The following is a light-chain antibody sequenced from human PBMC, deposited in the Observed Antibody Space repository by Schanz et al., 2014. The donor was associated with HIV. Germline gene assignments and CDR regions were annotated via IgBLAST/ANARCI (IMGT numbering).Light chain of an antibody. CDR3: AAWDDSLNNWV. V-gene: IGLV1-40*01. CDR1: SSNIGAGYY. J-gene: IGLJ3*02. Sequence: QSVLTQPPSVSGAPGQRVTISCTGSSSNIGAGYYVHWYQQLPGTAPKLLIYDDSNRPSGVPDRFFGSRSGTSASLDITGLQSEDEADYYCAAWDDSLNNWVFGGGTKLTVL. CDR2: DDS.